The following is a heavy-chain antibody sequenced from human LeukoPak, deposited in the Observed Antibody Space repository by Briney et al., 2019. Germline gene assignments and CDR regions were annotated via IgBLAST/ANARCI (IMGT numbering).Heavy chain of an antibody. Sequence: GGSLRLSCAASGFTFSSYWMSWVRQAPGKGLEWVANIKQDGSEKYYVDSVKGRFTISRDNAKNSLYLQMNSLRAEDTAVYYCAKAAVYGSGSWFDPWGQGTLVTVSS. CDR2: IKQDGSEK. CDR1: GFTFSSYW. D-gene: IGHD3-10*01. V-gene: IGHV3-7*01. J-gene: IGHJ5*02. CDR3: AKAAVYGSGSWFDP.